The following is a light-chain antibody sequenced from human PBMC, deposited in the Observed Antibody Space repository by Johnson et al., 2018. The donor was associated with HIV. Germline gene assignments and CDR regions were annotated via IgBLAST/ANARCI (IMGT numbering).Light chain of an antibody. V-gene: IGLV1-51*01. J-gene: IGLJ1*01. CDR3: GTWDSSLSYV. CDR1: SSNIGSNY. CDR2: DNN. Sequence: QSVLTQPPSVSAAPGQKVTISCSGSSSNIGSNYVSWYQQLPGTAPKLLIYDNNKRPSGIPDRFSGSKSGTSATLGITGLQTGDEADYYCGTWDSSLSYVFGTGTKVTVL.